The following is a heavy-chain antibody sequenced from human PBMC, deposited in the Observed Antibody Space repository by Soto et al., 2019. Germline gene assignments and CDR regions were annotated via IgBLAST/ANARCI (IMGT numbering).Heavy chain of an antibody. Sequence: QVQLQESGPGLVKPSQTQSHTCTVSGGSISSGGYYWSWIRQHPGKGLEWIGYIYYSGSTYYNPSLKSRVTISEDTSKNQFSLKLSSVAAADTAVYYCARGDSSSNYYYGMDVWGQGTTVTVSS. CDR2: IYYSGST. J-gene: IGHJ6*02. D-gene: IGHD6-6*01. V-gene: IGHV4-31*03. CDR1: GGSISSGGYY. CDR3: ARGDSSSNYYYGMDV.